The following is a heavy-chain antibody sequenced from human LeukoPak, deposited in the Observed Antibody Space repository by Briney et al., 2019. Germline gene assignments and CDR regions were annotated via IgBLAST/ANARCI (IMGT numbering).Heavy chain of an antibody. CDR1: GFTFDDYG. V-gene: IGHV3-20*04. D-gene: IGHD2-2*01. J-gene: IGHJ6*03. CDR2: INWNGGST. CDR3: ARDAGQLLSYYYYYMDV. Sequence: GGSLRLSCAASGFTFDDYGMSWVRQAPGNGLEWVSGINWNGGSTGYADSVKGRFTISRDNAKNSLYLQMNSLRAEDTALYYCARDAGQLLSYYYYYMDVWGKGTTVTVSS.